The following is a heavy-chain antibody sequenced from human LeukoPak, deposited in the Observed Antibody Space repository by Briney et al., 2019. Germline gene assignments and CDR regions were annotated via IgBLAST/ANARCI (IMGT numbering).Heavy chain of an antibody. D-gene: IGHD4-11*01. Sequence: GTSLRLSCAASEFTFSNYAMHWVRQAPGKGLEWVAVISYDGRNKVYADSVKGRFTISRDNSKNTLYLQMNSLRAEDTAVYYCARPSRIGYSNGLVLQHWGQGTLVTVSS. CDR1: EFTFSNYA. J-gene: IGHJ1*01. CDR3: ARPSRIGYSNGLVLQH. CDR2: ISYDGRNK. V-gene: IGHV3-30*14.